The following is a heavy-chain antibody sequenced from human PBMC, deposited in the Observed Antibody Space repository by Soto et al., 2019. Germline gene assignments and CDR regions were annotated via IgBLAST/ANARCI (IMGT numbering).Heavy chain of an antibody. Sequence: SETLSLTCTVSGVSISSINYYWSWIRQHPGKGLEWIGYIYYSGSTYYNPSLKSRVTISVDTSKNQFSLKLSSVTAADTAVYYCARWWSGSRQGFDPWGQGTLVTVSS. CDR3: ARWWSGSRQGFDP. CDR1: GVSISSINYY. J-gene: IGHJ5*02. D-gene: IGHD3-3*01. CDR2: IYYSGST. V-gene: IGHV4-31*03.